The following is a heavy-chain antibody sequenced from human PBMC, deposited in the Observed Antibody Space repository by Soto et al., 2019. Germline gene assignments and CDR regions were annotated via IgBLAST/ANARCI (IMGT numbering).Heavy chain of an antibody. Sequence: ASVKVSCKASGYTFTSYAMHWVRQAPGQRLEWMGWINAGNGNTKYSQKFQGRVTITRDTSASTAYMELSSLRSEDTAVYYCARAYYYDSSVYYGYGPEEIDYWGQGTLVTVSS. CDR1: GYTFTSYA. D-gene: IGHD3-22*01. J-gene: IGHJ4*02. CDR3: ARAYYYDSSVYYGYGPEEIDY. V-gene: IGHV1-3*01. CDR2: INAGNGNT.